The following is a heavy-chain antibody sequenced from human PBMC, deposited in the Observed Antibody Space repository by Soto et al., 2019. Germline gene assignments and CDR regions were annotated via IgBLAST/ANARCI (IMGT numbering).Heavy chain of an antibody. CDR1: GYTFTSYY. V-gene: IGHV1-46*03. D-gene: IGHD3-16*02. CDR2: INPSGGST. J-gene: IGHJ4*02. CDR3: ARANTFGGVIVLFFDY. Sequence: ASVKVSCKASGYTFTSYYMHWVRQAPGQGLEWMGIINPSGGSTSYAQKFQGRVTMTRDTSTSTVYMELSSLRSEDTAVYYCARANTFGGVIVLFFDYWGQGTLVPVSS.